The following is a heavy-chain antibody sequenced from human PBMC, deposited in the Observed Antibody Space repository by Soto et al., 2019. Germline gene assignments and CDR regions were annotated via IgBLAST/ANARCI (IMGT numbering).Heavy chain of an antibody. J-gene: IGHJ6*02. Sequence: GGSLRLSCAASGFTFSNYAMGWVRHAPGKGLEWVSSITDSGDSTYYADSVKGRFTISRDNYKNTLYLRMSSLRAEDTAAYFCAKRRHASGDYYGVDVWGRGTTVTVSS. V-gene: IGHV3-23*01. CDR3: AKRRHASGDYYGVDV. CDR1: GFTFSNYA. D-gene: IGHD3-10*01. CDR2: ITDSGDST.